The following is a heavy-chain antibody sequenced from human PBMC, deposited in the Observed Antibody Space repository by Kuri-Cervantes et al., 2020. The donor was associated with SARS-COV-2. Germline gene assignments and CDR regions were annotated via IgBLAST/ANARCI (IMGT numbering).Heavy chain of an antibody. CDR2: INPNSGGT. D-gene: IGHD3-10*01. V-gene: IGHV1-2*02. CDR3: ASSDRLGEGLRDPLYREGVIQV. Sequence: ASVKVSCKASGYTFTGYYMHWVRQAPGQGLEWMGWINPNSGGTNYAQKFQGRVTMTRDTYISTAYMELSRLRSDDTAVYYCASSDRLGEGLRDPLYREGVIQVWRQGTLVTVSS. J-gene: IGHJ4*02. CDR1: GYTFTGYY.